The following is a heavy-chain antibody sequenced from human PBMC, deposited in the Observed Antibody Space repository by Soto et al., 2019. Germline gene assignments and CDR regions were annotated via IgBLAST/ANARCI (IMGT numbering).Heavy chain of an antibody. CDR3: ARHSRENFQLFYYYGMDV. D-gene: IGHD1-26*01. CDR1: GGSISSYY. Sequence: PAETLSLTCTVSGGSISSYYLNWIRQPPGKGLEWIGYIYSSGYTNYNPSLKTRVTITVDTSKNQFYLKLSTVTAADTAVYYCARHSRENFQLFYYYGMDVWGQGTTVTVSS. CDR2: IYSSGYT. V-gene: IGHV4-59*08. J-gene: IGHJ6*02.